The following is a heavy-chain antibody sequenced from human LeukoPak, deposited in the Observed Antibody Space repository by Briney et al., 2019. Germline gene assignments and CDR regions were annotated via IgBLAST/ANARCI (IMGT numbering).Heavy chain of an antibody. CDR3: SRRFDS. CDR1: GFVVSNYG. J-gene: IGHJ4*02. CDR2: ISSSGNSI. Sequence: GGSVRLSCAASGFVVSNYGMNWVRQAPGKGLEWVSYISSSGNSIYYADSVKGRFTVSRDNAKNSLYLQMHSLRAEDTAIYYCSRRFDSWGQGTLVTVSS. V-gene: IGHV3-48*03.